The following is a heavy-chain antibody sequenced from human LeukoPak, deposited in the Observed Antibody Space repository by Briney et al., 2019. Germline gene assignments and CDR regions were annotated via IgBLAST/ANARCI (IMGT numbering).Heavy chain of an antibody. Sequence: ASVKVSCKVSGNTLTDLSIHWVRQAPEKGLDWMGGFDPEDAEVIYAEKFQDRVAMTEDPSTDTAYLELSSLRSEDTAVYYCAAEGQWSLVHYFNSWGQGTLVTVYS. CDR3: AAEGQWSLVHYFNS. CDR1: GNTLTDLS. J-gene: IGHJ4*02. V-gene: IGHV1-24*01. D-gene: IGHD2-15*01. CDR2: FDPEDAEV.